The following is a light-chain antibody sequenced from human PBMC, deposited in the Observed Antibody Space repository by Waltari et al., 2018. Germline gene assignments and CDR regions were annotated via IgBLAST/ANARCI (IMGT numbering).Light chain of an antibody. Sequence: DIVMTQSPDSVVVSLGEMATIHCRSSQSVDSSNHKTDIAWYQQKPGQPPKLLIYWASARESGVPDRFSGSGSGTEFTLTISTLQAEDVAVYYCQQYYKTPFTFGPGTKVEIK. J-gene: IGKJ3*01. CDR3: QQYYKTPFT. CDR2: WAS. V-gene: IGKV4-1*01. CDR1: QSVDSSNHKTD.